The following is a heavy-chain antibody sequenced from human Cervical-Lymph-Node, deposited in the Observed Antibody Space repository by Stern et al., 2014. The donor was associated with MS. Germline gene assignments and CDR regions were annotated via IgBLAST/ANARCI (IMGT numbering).Heavy chain of an antibody. V-gene: IGHV1-69*01. D-gene: IGHD6-13*01. CDR3: VRDQGGIAAS. CDR1: GGTFSSIE. J-gene: IGHJ4*02. Sequence: MQLVESGAEVKQPGSSMKVSCKASGGTFSSIEISWVRQAPGQGLEWLGEISPLFGTTNYAQQVQGRVTIVADESTNTVNMELSRLRSEDTAVYYCVRDQGGIAASWGQGTLVTVSS. CDR2: ISPLFGTT.